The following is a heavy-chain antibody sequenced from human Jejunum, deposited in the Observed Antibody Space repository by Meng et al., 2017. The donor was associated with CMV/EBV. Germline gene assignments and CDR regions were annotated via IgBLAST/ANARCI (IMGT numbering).Heavy chain of an antibody. J-gene: IGHJ6*02. V-gene: IGHV3-30-3*01. CDR3: ARVRSTSFGVIIYALDV. CDR2: ISFDGSSK. Sequence: FSSYALHWVRQAPGRGREWVAVISFDGSSKYYAGSVKGRFTISRDNSNNTLYLQMNSLRGEDAAVYYCARVRSTSFGVIIYALDVWGQGTTVTVSS. CDR1: FSSYA. D-gene: IGHD3-3*01.